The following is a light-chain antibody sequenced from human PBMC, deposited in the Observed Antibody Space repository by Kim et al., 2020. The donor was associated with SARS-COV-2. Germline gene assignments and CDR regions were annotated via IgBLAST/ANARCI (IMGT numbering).Light chain of an antibody. V-gene: IGKV3-20*01. J-gene: IGKJ2*01. CDR3: QQYGSSPYT. CDR1: QSVSSSY. CDR2: GAS. Sequence: FSPEERAPLSCRASQSVSSSYLAWYQQKPGQAPRLLIYGASSRATGIPDRFSGSGSGTDFTLTISRLEPEDFAVYYCQQYGSSPYTFGQGTKLEI.